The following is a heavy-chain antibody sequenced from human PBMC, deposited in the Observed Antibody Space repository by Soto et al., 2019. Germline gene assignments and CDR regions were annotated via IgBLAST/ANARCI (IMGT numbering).Heavy chain of an antibody. V-gene: IGHV2-5*02. CDR2: IYWDDDK. J-gene: IGHJ3*02. Sequence: QITLKESGPPLGKPTQTLTLTCTFSGFSLRISGVGVGWIRQPPGKALEWLALIYWDDDKRYSPSLKSRLTIPTHTSKTHVVLTMTNIDPVDTATYYCPHSPPVRDAFDIWGQGTLVPVSS. CDR3: PHSPPVRDAFDI. CDR1: GFSLRISGVG.